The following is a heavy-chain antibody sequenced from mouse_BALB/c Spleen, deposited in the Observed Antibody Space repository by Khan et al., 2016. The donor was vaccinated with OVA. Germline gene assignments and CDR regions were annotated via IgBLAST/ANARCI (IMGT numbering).Heavy chain of an antibody. V-gene: IGHV5-6*01. Sequence: DVQLLETGGDLVKPGGSLKLSCAASGFTFSSYGMSWVRQTPDKRLEWVATISSGGSYTYYPDSVKGRFTISRDNAKNTLYLQMSSLKSEDTAMYYWARLYGMDYWGQGNKVTVAS. J-gene: IGHJ4*01. CDR3: ARLYGMDY. CDR2: ISSGGSYT. CDR1: GFTFSSYG.